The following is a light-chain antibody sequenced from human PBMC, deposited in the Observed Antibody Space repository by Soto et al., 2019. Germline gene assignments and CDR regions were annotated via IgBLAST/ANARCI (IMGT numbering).Light chain of an antibody. V-gene: IGKV3-15*01. CDR1: QSVSSN. J-gene: IGKJ4*01. Sequence: EIVMTQSPATLSVSPRERATLSCRASQSVSSNLAWYQQKTGQAPRLLIYGASTKATGIPARFSGSGSGTEFTLTISSLQSEDFAVYYCQQYNNWPPLTFGGGTKVEIK. CDR2: GAS. CDR3: QQYNNWPPLT.